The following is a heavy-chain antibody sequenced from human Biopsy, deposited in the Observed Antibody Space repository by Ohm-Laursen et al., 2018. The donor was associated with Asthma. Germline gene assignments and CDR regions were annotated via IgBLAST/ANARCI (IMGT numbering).Heavy chain of an antibody. CDR1: GYTFTSYY. CDR3: ARDATSGEVPFGYFYALDV. Sequence: GASVKVSCKASGYTFTSYYMHWVRQAPGHGLEWMGMINPFGGSSNFAQKFQGRLTMTRDTSTRTVYMELSSLRSKDTAVYYCARDATSGEVPFGYFYALDVWGEGTTVTVSS. CDR2: INPFGGSS. D-gene: IGHD3-3*01. V-gene: IGHV1-46*01. J-gene: IGHJ6*04.